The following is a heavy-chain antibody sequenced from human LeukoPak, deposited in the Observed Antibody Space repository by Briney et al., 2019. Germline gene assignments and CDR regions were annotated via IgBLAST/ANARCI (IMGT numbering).Heavy chain of an antibody. V-gene: IGHV4-59*01. CDR1: GGSISSYY. CDR2: IYYSGST. Sequence: SETLSLTCTVSGGSISSYYWSWIRQPPGKGLEWIGYIYYSGSTNYNPSLKSRVTISVDTSKNQFPLKLSSVTAADTAVYYCARGRFGVGYWGQGTLVTVSS. D-gene: IGHD3-10*01. CDR3: ARGRFGVGY. J-gene: IGHJ4*02.